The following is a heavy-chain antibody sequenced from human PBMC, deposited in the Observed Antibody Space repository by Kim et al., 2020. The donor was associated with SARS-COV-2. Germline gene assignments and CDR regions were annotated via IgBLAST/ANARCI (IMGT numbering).Heavy chain of an antibody. J-gene: IGHJ4*02. D-gene: IGHD3-22*01. CDR3: ARGPRGDKYYYDSSGYYSYYFDY. CDR1: GGSISSYY. V-gene: IGHV4-59*13. Sequence: SETLSLTCTVSGGSISSYYWSWIRQPPGKGLEWIGYIYYSGSTNYNPSLKSRVTISVDTSKNQFSLKLSSVTAADTAVYYCARGPRGDKYYYDSSGYYSYYFDYWGQGTLVTVSS. CDR2: IYYSGST.